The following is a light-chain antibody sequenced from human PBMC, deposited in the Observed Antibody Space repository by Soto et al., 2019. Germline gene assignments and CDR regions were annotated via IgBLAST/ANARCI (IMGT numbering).Light chain of an antibody. CDR2: EVS. CDR3: RSFSGNHHLG. Sequence: QSALTQPPSASGSPGQSVTISCTGTSSDVGGYNYVSWYQQHPGKAPKLMISEVSKRPSGVPDRFSGSKSGNTASLTVSGLQAEDEAGYFCRSFSGNHHLGFRRGTKLTVL. V-gene: IGLV2-8*01. J-gene: IGLJ2*01. CDR1: SSDVGGYNY.